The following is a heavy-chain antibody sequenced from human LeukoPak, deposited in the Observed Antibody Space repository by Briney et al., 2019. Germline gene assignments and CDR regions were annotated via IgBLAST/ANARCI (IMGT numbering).Heavy chain of an antibody. D-gene: IGHD2-15*01. CDR2: INPNSGGT. Sequence: ASVKVSCKASGYTFTSYGISWVRQAPGQGLEWMGWINPNSGGTNYAQKSQGRVTMTRDTSISTAYMELSRLRSDDTAVYYCARLAAPSNWFDPWGQGTLVTVSS. CDR1: GYTFTSYG. V-gene: IGHV1-2*02. J-gene: IGHJ5*02. CDR3: ARLAAPSNWFDP.